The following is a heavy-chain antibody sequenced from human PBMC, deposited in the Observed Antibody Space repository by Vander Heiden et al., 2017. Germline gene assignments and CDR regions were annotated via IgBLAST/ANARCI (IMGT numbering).Heavy chain of an antibody. J-gene: IGHJ5*02. Sequence: QVQLVESGGGVVQPGRSLRLSCAASGITFGSYAMHWVRQAPGKGLEWVAVISNDGSNKYYADSVKGRFTISRDNSKNTLYLQMNSLRAEDTAVYYCASFESSTNSDWFDPWGQGTLVTVSS. V-gene: IGHV3-30-3*01. D-gene: IGHD2-2*01. CDR1: GITFGSYA. CDR2: ISNDGSNK. CDR3: ASFESSTNSDWFDP.